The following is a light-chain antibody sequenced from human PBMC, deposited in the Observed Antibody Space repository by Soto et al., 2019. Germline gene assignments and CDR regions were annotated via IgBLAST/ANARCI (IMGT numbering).Light chain of an antibody. V-gene: IGKV3-15*01. CDR3: QPYNNWPLT. CDR1: QGIGDT. CDR2: DTS. Sequence: EVVMWQSPATLSDYPGEGATLSCRASQGIGDTLAWYQHKPGQTPRLLIYDTSTRATGVPTRFSGSRSGAEFTLTINSLQSEDFAVYYCQPYNNWPLTFGGGTKVDIK. J-gene: IGKJ4*01.